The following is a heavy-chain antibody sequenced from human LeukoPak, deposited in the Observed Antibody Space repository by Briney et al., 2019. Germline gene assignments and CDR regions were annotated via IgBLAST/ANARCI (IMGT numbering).Heavy chain of an antibody. V-gene: IGHV3-74*01. D-gene: IGHD6-19*01. J-gene: IGHJ4*02. CDR1: GFTFSNYW. CDR2: IKDDGSMT. Sequence: PGGSLRLSCAASGFTFSNYWMHWVRQVPGKGLVWVSCIKDDGSMTDYADSVKGRFTISRDKDKNTLYLRMDSLRAEDTAVYYCARVSSGEQWLAFDYWGQGTLVTVFS. CDR3: ARVSSGEQWLAFDY.